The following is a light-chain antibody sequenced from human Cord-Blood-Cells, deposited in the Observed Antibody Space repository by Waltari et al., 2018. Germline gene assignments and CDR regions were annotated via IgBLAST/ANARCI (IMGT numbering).Light chain of an antibody. CDR1: SPNFGSNY. CDR2: GNK. V-gene: IGLV1-47*01. CDR3: AAWDDSLSGYV. J-gene: IGLJ1*01. Sequence: QSVLTQPPSASGTPGQRVTLSCSGSSPNFGSNYVSWDQQRPGTAPKPLIYGNKQPPSGVRDRFSGSKSGTSASLAISGLRSEDEAECYCAAWDDSLSGYVLGTGTKVTVL.